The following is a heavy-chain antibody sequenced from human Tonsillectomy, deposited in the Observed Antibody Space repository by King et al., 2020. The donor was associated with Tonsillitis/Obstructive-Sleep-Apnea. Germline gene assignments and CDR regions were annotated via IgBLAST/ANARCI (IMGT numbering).Heavy chain of an antibody. D-gene: IGHD2-15*01. CDR2: IYSGGST. J-gene: IGHJ6*03. CDR3: AAGGCSRGSCPWDYYYYYMDV. CDR1: GFTVSSNY. Sequence: VQLVESGGGLVQPGGSLRLSCAASGFTVSSNYMSWVRQAPGKGLEWVSVIYSGGSTYYADSVKGRFTISRDNSKNTLYLQMNSLRAEDTAVYYCAAGGCSRGSCPWDYYYYYMDVWGKGTTVTVSS. V-gene: IGHV3-66*01.